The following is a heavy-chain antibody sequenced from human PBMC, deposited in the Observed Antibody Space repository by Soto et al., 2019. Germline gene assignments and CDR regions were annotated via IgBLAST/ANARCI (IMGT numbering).Heavy chain of an antibody. J-gene: IGHJ4*02. V-gene: IGHV3-23*01. CDR3: AKVGIVATIMDFDY. Sequence: GESLKISCAASGFTFSSYAMSWVRQAPGKGLEWVSAISGSGGSTYYADSVKGRFTISRDNSKNTLYLQMNSLRAEDTAVYYCAKVGIVATIMDFDYWGQGTLVTVSS. CDR1: GFTFSSYA. D-gene: IGHD5-12*01. CDR2: ISGSGGST.